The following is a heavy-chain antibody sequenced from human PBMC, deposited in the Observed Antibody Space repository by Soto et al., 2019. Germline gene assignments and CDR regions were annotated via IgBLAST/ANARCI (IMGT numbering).Heavy chain of an antibody. V-gene: IGHV1-46*01. J-gene: IGHJ6*02. Sequence: ASVKVSCKASGYTFTSYYMHLVRQAPGQGLEWMGIINPSGGSTSYAQKFQGRVTMTRDTSTSTVYMELSSLRSEDTAVYYCAGPYYDYVWGSYRRYYYYGMDVWGQGSTVTVSS. CDR1: GYTFTSYY. CDR2: INPSGGST. CDR3: AGPYYDYVWGSYRRYYYYGMDV. D-gene: IGHD3-16*02.